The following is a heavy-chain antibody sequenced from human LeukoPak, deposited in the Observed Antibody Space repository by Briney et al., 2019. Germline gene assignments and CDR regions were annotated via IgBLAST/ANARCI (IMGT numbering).Heavy chain of an antibody. CDR2: IYCSGST. Sequence: SETLSLTCTVSGGSISSSSYYWGWIRQPPGKGLEWIGSIYCSGSTYYNPSLKSRVTISVDTSKNQFSLKLSSVTAADTAVYYCARARSHHYYDSSGYYYYYYGMDVWGQGTTVTVSS. V-gene: IGHV4-39*01. J-gene: IGHJ6*02. CDR3: ARARSHHYYDSSGYYYYYYGMDV. CDR1: GGSISSSSYY. D-gene: IGHD3-22*01.